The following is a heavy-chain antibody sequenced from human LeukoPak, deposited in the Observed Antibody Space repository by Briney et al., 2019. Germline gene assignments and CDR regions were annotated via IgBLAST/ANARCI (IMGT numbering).Heavy chain of an antibody. CDR1: GYTFTGYY. CDR3: ATTTAMALNYYYYYMDV. D-gene: IGHD5-18*01. CDR2: INPNSGGT. Sequence: ASVKVSCKASGYTFTGYYMHWVRQAPGQGLEWMGRINPNSGGTNYAQKFQGRATMTRDTSISTAYMELSRLRSDDTAVYYCATTTAMALNYYYYYMDVWGKGTTVTVSS. V-gene: IGHV1-2*06. J-gene: IGHJ6*03.